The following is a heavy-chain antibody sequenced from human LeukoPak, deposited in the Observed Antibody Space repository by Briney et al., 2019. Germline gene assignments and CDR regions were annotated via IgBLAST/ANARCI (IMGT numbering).Heavy chain of an antibody. V-gene: IGHV3-23*01. Sequence: GGSLRLSCAASGFTFSSYSMNWVRQAPGKGLEWVSAISGSGGSTYYADSVKGRFTISRDNSKNTLYLQMNSLRAEDTAVYYCAKSIVVVPAAMDYWDQGTLVTVSS. CDR2: ISGSGGST. J-gene: IGHJ4*02. CDR1: GFTFSSYS. D-gene: IGHD2-2*01. CDR3: AKSIVVVPAAMDY.